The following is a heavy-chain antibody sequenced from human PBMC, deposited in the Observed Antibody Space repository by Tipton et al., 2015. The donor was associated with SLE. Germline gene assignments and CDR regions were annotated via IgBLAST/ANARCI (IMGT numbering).Heavy chain of an antibody. CDR2: ISYDGSNK. D-gene: IGHD4-23*01. V-gene: IGHV3-30-3*02. J-gene: IGHJ3*02. Sequence: SLRLSCAASGFTFSSYAMHWVRQAPGKGLEWVAVISYDGSNKYYADSVKGPFTISRDNSKNTLYLQMSSLRAEDTAVYYCVNDYGGNPRSAFDIWGQGTKVTVSS. CDR1: GFTFSSYA. CDR3: VNDYGGNPRSAFDI.